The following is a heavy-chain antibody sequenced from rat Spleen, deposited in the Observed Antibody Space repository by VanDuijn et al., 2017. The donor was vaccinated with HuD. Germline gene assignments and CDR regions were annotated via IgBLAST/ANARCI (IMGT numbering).Heavy chain of an antibody. CDR2: IWNTGGT. J-gene: IGHJ2*01. Sequence: QVQLKESGPGLVQPSQTLSLTCTVSGLSLTSNSVSWIRQPPGKGLEWMGVIWNTGGTQYNSALKSRLSISKDTSKSQVFLKMNSLQTEDTATYYCAREEFGIRYWGQGVMVTVSS. CDR3: AREEFGIRY. CDR1: GLSLTSNS. D-gene: IGHD4-3*01. V-gene: IGHV2-47*01.